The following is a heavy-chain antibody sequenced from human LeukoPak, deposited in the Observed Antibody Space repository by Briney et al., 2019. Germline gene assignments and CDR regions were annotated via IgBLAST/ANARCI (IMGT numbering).Heavy chain of an antibody. V-gene: IGHV1-2*02. D-gene: IGHD5-12*01. Sequence: ASVKVSCKASGYTFTDYYIHWVRQAPGQGLEWVGWINPNIGDTTYAQKFQGRVTMTRDTSINTAYMELSGLTSDDTAIYFCARGRTIVATILVRDYWGQGALVTVSS. J-gene: IGHJ4*02. CDR1: GYTFTDYY. CDR2: INPNIGDT. CDR3: ARGRTIVATILVRDY.